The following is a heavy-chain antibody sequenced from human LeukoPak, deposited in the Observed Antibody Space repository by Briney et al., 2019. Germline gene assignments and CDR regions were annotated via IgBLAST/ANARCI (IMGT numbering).Heavy chain of an antibody. CDR1: GYTFTNYG. V-gene: IGHV1-18*01. Sequence: GASVKVSWKASGYTFTNYGFSWVRQAPGQGLEWMAWISAHTGYTNYAQKFQDRVTMTTDTSTSTVYMELRSLRPDDTAVYYCARDLEPYYYDSSGYSVYWGQGTLVTVSS. D-gene: IGHD3-22*01. CDR2: ISAHTGYT. CDR3: ARDLEPYYYDSSGYSVY. J-gene: IGHJ4*02.